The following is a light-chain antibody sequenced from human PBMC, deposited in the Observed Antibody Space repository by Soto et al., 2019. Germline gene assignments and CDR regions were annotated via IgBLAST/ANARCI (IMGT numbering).Light chain of an antibody. J-gene: IGKJ1*01. CDR1: QTIDTN. CDR3: QQYNNRPPWT. V-gene: IGKV3-15*01. CDR2: GAA. Sequence: EIVMTQSPGTLSVSPGERATLSCRASQTIDTNLAWYQQKPRQAPPLLIIGAATRAPGIPPRFSGSGSGTAFSPTTTSLQSEDFALYYCQQYNNRPPWTFGQGTKVDIK.